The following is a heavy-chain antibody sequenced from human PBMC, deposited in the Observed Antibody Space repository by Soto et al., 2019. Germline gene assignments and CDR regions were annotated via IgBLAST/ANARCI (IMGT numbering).Heavy chain of an antibody. J-gene: IGHJ4*02. CDR2: ISSSSSYM. V-gene: IGHV3-21*01. CDR1: GFTFSNYN. Sequence: GGSLRLSCAASGFTFSNYNMNWVRQAPGKGLEWVSSISSSSSYMYYADSVKGRFTISRDNARNSLYLQLNSLRAEDTAVYYCARDLTAAYDFLFWGQGTLVTVSS. CDR3: ARDLTAAYDFLF. D-gene: IGHD3-3*01.